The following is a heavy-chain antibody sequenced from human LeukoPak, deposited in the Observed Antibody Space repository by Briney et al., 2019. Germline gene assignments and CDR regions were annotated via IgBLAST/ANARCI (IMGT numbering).Heavy chain of an antibody. J-gene: IGHJ4*02. Sequence: PSETLSLTCVVYGGSLSGYYWSWIRQPPGKGLEWIGEINQSGSTKYNPSLKSRVTISVDTSKNQFSLKLTSVTAADTAVYYCARARSGYTSSWYFVSWGQGTLVTVSS. CDR3: ARARSGYTSSWYFVS. V-gene: IGHV4-34*01. CDR1: GGSLSGYY. CDR2: INQSGST. D-gene: IGHD6-13*01.